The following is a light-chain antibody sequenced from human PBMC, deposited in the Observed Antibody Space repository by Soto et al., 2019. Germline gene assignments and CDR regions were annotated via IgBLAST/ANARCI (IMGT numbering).Light chain of an antibody. J-gene: IGLJ2*01. CDR3: CSYAGSSSPKV. CDR1: SSDVGSYNL. CDR2: EGS. Sequence: QAAVTQPASVSGSPGQSITISCTGTSSDVGSYNLVSWYQQHPGKAPKLMIYEGSNRPSGVSNRFSGSKSGNTASLTISGRQAEDEADYYCCSYAGSSSPKVFGGGTKLTVL. V-gene: IGLV2-23*01.